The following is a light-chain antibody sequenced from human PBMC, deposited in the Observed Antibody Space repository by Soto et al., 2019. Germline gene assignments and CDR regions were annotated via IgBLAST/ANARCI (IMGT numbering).Light chain of an antibody. CDR1: QTISSK. CDR3: QQYNNWPPAT. J-gene: IGKJ1*01. CDR2: NAS. V-gene: IGKV3-15*01. Sequence: EMVMTQSPVTLSVSPGERATLSCRASQTISSKLAWYQQKPGQAPSLLIYNASTRATSVPARFSGSGSGTEFTLTISSLQSEDFAVYYCQQYNNWPPATFGQGTKVEIK.